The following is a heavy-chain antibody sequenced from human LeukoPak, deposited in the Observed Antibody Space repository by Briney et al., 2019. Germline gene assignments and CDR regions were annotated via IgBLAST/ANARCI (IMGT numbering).Heavy chain of an antibody. CDR1: GGSFSGYY. D-gene: IGHD2-15*01. CDR3: ARAPSGCGGTCPSDH. J-gene: IGHJ4*02. V-gene: IGHV4-34*10. CDR2: INHSGST. Sequence: PSETLSLTCAVYGGSFSGYYWGWIRQPPGKGLEWIGEINHSGSTNYNPSLKSRITMALDTSRNQVSLKLTSVTAADTAVHYCARAPSGCGGTCPSDHWGPGTLVTVSS.